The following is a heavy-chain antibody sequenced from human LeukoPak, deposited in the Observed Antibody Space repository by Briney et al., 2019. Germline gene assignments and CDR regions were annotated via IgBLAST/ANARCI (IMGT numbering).Heavy chain of an antibody. CDR1: GGSISSSSYY. CDR2: IYYSGST. J-gene: IGHJ4*02. V-gene: IGHV4-39*07. CDR3: ARSYYGSGSYFIFDY. Sequence: SETLSLTCTVSGGSISSSSYYWGWIRQPPGKGLEWIGSIYYSGSTYYNPSLKSRVTISVDTSKNQFSLKLSSVTAADTAVYYCARSYYGSGSYFIFDYWGQGTLVTVSS. D-gene: IGHD3-10*01.